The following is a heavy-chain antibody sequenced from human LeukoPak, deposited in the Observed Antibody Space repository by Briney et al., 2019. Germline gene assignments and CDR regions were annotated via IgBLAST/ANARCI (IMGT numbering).Heavy chain of an antibody. CDR2: IIPILGIA. Sequence: ASVIVSFKPSGGTFIIYAISGVRQAPGQGLEWMGRIIPILGIANYAQKFQGRVTITADKSTSTAYTELSSLRSEDTAVYYCATPYIAVADKDAFDIWGQGTMVTVYS. CDR3: ATPYIAVADKDAFDI. J-gene: IGHJ3*02. CDR1: GGTFIIYA. D-gene: IGHD6-19*01. V-gene: IGHV1-69*04.